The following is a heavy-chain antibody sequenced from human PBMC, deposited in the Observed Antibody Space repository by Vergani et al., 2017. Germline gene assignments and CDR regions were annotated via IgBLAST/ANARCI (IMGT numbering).Heavy chain of an antibody. CDR2: ISWNGGTL. Sequence: EVQLVESGGGLVLPGRALRLACSASGFTFADFSMHWVRQVPGKGLEWVSGISWNGGTLAYADSVKGRFTISRDNAKKTLYLQMNRLRPEDTAVYYCATADAAYCRGASCYDFFEYWGQGTLVTVAS. CDR3: ATADAAYCRGASCYDFFEY. CDR1: GFTFADFS. J-gene: IGHJ4*02. D-gene: IGHD2-15*01. V-gene: IGHV3-9*01.